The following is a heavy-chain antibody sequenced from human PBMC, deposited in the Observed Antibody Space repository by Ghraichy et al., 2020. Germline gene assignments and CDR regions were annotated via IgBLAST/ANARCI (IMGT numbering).Heavy chain of an antibody. CDR2: IWYDGSHK. V-gene: IGHV3-33*01. CDR3: ARDSFIMVRGENNWFDP. D-gene: IGHD3-10*01. J-gene: IGHJ5*02. Sequence: GGSLRLSCAASGFTFTTYGMHWVRQAPGKGLEWVAVIWYDGSHKYYADSVKGRFTISRDNSMNTLYLQMNSLRAEDTAVYYCARDSFIMVRGENNWFDPWGQGTLVTVSS. CDR1: GFTFTTYG.